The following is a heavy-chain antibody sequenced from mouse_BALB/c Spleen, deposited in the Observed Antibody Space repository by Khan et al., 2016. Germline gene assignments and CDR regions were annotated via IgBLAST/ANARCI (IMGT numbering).Heavy chain of an antibody. CDR2: ISHSGDS. CDR1: GDSITSGH. Sequence: EVQLQESGPSLAKPSQTLSLTCSVTGDSITSGHWNWIRKFPGNKFDFMGYISHSGDSYYNPSLKSRISITRDTSKNQYYLPLNYVTTEDTATYYCATWDYYGSAFAYWGQGTLVTVSA. V-gene: IGHV3-8*02. J-gene: IGHJ3*01. CDR3: ATWDYYGSAFAY. D-gene: IGHD1-2*01.